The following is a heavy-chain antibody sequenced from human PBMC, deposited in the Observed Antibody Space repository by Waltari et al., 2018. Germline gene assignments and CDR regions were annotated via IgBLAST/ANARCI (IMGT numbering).Heavy chain of an antibody. Sequence: QVQLQQWVAGLLKSSETLSLTCAVSAESFSAFYWSWIRQPTGKGLEWIGEINHSGSTNYNPSLKSRVTISVDRTRNQFSLNLNSVTAADTAVFYCARGRRLGYYYGLDVWGQGTTVTVSS. CDR2: INHSGST. D-gene: IGHD5-12*01. J-gene: IGHJ6*02. CDR3: ARGRRLGYYYGLDV. V-gene: IGHV4-34*02. CDR1: AESFSAFY.